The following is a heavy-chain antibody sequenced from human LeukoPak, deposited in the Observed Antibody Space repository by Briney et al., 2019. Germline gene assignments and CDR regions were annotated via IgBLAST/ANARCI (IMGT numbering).Heavy chain of an antibody. CDR2: INHSGST. J-gene: IGHJ5*02. D-gene: IGHD3-3*01. V-gene: IGHV4-34*01. CDR3: ARGRAYYDFWSGYTSWFDP. Sequence: PSETLSLTRAVYGGSFSGYYWSWIRQPPGKGLEWIGEINHSGSTNYNPSLKSRVAISVDTSKNQFSLKLSSVTAADTAVYYCARGRAYYDFWSGYTSWFDPWGQGTLVTVSS. CDR1: GGSFSGYY.